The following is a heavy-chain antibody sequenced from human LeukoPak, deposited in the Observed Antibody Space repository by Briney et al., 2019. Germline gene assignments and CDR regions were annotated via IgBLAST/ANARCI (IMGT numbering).Heavy chain of an antibody. CDR1: GGSFSGYY. V-gene: IGHV4-34*01. CDR2: SNPSGDT. Sequence: SETLSLTCAVYGGSFSGYYWSWIRQPPGKGLEWIGESNPSGDTSYNPSLKSRVIISLDTSKNQFSLKLSSVTAADSAVYFCARGLIDGYNSLALDYWGRGTLVTVSS. J-gene: IGHJ4*02. D-gene: IGHD5-24*01. CDR3: ARGLIDGYNSLALDY.